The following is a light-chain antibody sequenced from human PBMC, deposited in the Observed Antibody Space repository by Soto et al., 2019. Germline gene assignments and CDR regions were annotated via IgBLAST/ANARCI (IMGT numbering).Light chain of an antibody. CDR2: KAS. Sequence: DIQMTQSPSTLSASVGDRATITCRASQSVTNWLAWYQQKPGKAPKLLIYKASNLESGVPSRFSGSGSGTEFTLTISSLQPDDFATCFCQQYNTFPQYTFGQGTKLEIK. J-gene: IGKJ2*01. CDR1: QSVTNW. CDR3: QQYNTFPQYT. V-gene: IGKV1-5*03.